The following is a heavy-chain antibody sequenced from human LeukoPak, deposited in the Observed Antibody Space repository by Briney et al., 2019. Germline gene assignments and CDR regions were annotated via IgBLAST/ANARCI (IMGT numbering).Heavy chain of an antibody. V-gene: IGHV4-59*01. CDR3: ARVPRYSSGWRYGMDV. CDR1: VGSNSSYY. D-gene: IGHD6-19*01. CDR2: IYYSRST. Sequence: SETLSLTLTVTVGSNSSYYWSWIRQPPGKGLAWIGYIYYSRSTNYNPSLKSRVTISVDTSKNQFSLKLSSVTAADTAVYYCARVPRYSSGWRYGMDVWGQGTTVTVSS. J-gene: IGHJ6*02.